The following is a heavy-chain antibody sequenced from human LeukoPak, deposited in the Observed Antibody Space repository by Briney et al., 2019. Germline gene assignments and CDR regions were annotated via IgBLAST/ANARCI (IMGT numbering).Heavy chain of an antibody. CDR3: AGDTHSSNWYDH. V-gene: IGHV3-53*01. D-gene: IGHD2-2*01. Sequence: GGSLRLSCAASGVTVTSIYMSWVRQAPGKGLEWVSFIYSDGNTYYADSVKGRFTISRDSSRNTLYLQMNSLRVEDTAVYYCAGDTHSSNWYDHWGQGTLVTVSS. J-gene: IGHJ5*02. CDR1: GVTVTSIY. CDR2: IYSDGNT.